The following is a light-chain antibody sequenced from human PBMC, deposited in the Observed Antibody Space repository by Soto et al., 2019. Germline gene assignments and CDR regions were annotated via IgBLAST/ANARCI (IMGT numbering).Light chain of an antibody. CDR1: SSDVGGYTF. J-gene: IGLJ2*01. CDR2: EVS. CDR3: SSYTTSSTSVV. V-gene: IGLV2-14*01. Sequence: QSALTQPASVSGSPGQWITISCTGISSDVGGYTFVSWYQQHPGKAPKLMIYEVSNRPSGVSNRFSGSKSGNTASLTISGLQAEDEADYYCSSYTTSSTSVVFGGGTKLTVL.